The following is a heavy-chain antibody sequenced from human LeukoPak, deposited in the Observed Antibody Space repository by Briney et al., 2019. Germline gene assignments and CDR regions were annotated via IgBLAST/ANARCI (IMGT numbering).Heavy chain of an antibody. CDR1: GGSFSGYY. CDR3: ARLYCSSTSCQYYYMDV. CDR2: INHSGST. D-gene: IGHD2-2*01. J-gene: IGHJ6*03. Sequence: SETLSLTCAVYGGSFSGYYWSWIRQPPGKGLEWIGEINHSGSTNYNPSLKSRVTISVDTSKNQFSLKLSSVTAADTAVYYCARLYCSSTSCQYYYMDVWGKGTTVTVSS. V-gene: IGHV4-34*01.